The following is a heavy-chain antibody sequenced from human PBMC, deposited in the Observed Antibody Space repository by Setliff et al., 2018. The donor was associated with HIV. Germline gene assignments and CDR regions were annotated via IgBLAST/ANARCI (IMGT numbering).Heavy chain of an antibody. J-gene: IGHJ3*02. D-gene: IGHD6-13*01. Sequence: ASVKVSCKVSGYTLTELSRHWVRQAPGKGLEWMGGFDPEDGETIYAQKFQGRVTMTEDTSTDTAYMELSSLRSEDTAVYYCATRSAAAGSGPGAFDIWGQGTMVT. CDR1: GYTLTELS. CDR3: ATRSAAAGSGPGAFDI. V-gene: IGHV1-24*01. CDR2: FDPEDGET.